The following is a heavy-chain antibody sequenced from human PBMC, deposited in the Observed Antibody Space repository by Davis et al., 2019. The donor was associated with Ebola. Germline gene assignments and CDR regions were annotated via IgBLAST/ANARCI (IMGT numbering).Heavy chain of an antibody. CDR3: ARGGRNYFPY. CDR1: GFTFDDYA. D-gene: IGHD6-25*01. CDR2: IWYDGSNK. Sequence: GGSLRLSCAASGFTFDDYAMHWVRQAPGKGLEWVAVIWYDGSNKYYADSVKGRFTISRDNSKNTLYLQMNSLRAEDTAVYYCARGGRNYFPYWGQGTLVTVSS. J-gene: IGHJ4*02. V-gene: IGHV3-33*08.